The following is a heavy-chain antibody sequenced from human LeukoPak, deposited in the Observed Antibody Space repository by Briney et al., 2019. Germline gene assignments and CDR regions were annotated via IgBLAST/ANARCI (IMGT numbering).Heavy chain of an antibody. J-gene: IGHJ6*02. Sequence: PGGSLRLSCAASGFTFSSYWVHWVRQAPGKGLVWVSRINSDGSSTSYADSVKGRFTISRDSAKNTLYLQMNSLRAEDTAVYYCARASYSGSAGYYYYGMDVWGQGTTVTVSS. V-gene: IGHV3-74*01. D-gene: IGHD1-26*01. CDR2: INSDGSST. CDR1: GFTFSSYW. CDR3: ARASYSGSAGYYYYGMDV.